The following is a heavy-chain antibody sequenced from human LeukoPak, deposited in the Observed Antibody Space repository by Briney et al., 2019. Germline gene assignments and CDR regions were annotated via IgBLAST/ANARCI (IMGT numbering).Heavy chain of an antibody. D-gene: IGHD3-10*01. J-gene: IGHJ3*02. V-gene: IGHV4-31*03. CDR1: GGSISSGGYY. CDR3: ARDRRRGFCDAFDI. CDR2: IYYSGST. Sequence: SQTLSLTCTVSGGSISSGGYYWSWIRQHPGKGLEWIGYIYYSGSTYYNPSLKSRVTISVDTSKNQFSLRLSSVTAADTAVYYCARDRRRGFCDAFDIWGQGTMVTVSS.